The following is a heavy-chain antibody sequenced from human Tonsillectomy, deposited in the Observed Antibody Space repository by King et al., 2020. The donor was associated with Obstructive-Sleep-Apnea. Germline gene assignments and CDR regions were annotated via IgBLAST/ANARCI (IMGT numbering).Heavy chain of an antibody. D-gene: IGHD6-13*01. V-gene: IGHV4-34*01. CDR2: VNHSGST. Sequence: VQLQQWGAGLLKPSETLSLTCAVFGGSFSDYYWSWILQPPGKGLEWIGEVNHSGSTKYNPSHKSRDTISVDTTKNQFYLKLNSVTAADTAVYYCARGSGAAAVNWFDPWGQGTLVTVSS. CDR3: ARGSGAAAVNWFDP. CDR1: GGSFSDYY. J-gene: IGHJ5*02.